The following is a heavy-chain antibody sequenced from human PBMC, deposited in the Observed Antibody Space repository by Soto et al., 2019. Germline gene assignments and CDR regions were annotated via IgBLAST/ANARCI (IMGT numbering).Heavy chain of an antibody. D-gene: IGHD3-3*01. CDR3: ARSRGHDDFWSGYNNWFDP. Sequence: SVKVSCKASGGTFSSYAISWVRRAPGQGLEWMGGIIPIFGTANYAQKFQGRVTITADKSTSTAYMELSSLRSEDTAVYYCARSRGHDDFWSGYNNWFDPWGQGTLVTSPQ. CDR1: GGTFSSYA. V-gene: IGHV1-69*06. J-gene: IGHJ5*02. CDR2: IIPIFGTA.